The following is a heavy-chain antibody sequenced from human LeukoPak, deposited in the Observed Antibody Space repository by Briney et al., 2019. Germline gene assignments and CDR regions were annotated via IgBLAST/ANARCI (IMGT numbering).Heavy chain of an antibody. CDR3: ARSRGPNPTYYYYYMDV. J-gene: IGHJ6*03. CDR1: GYSISSGYY. CDR2: IYHSGST. V-gene: IGHV4-38-2*01. Sequence: PSETLSLTCAVSGYSISSGYYWGWIRPPPGKGLEWIGSIYHSGSTYYNPSLKSRVTISVDTSKNQFSLKLSSVTAADTAVYYCARSRGPNPTYYYYYMDVWGKGTTVTVSS.